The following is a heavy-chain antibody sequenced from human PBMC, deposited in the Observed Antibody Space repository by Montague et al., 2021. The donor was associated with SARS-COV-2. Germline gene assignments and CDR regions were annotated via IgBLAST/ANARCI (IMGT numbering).Heavy chain of an antibody. CDR3: ARDDYTPDDYYYYYGMDV. CDR2: IYHSGST. D-gene: IGHD4-11*01. V-gene: IGHV4-38-2*02. J-gene: IGHJ6*02. CDR1: GYSISSGYY. Sequence: SETLSLTCTVSGYSISSGYYWGWIRQPPGKGLEWIGSIYHSGSTYYNPSLKSRVTISVATSKNQFSLKLSSVTAADAAVYYCARDDYTPDDYYYYYGMDVWGQGTTVTVSS.